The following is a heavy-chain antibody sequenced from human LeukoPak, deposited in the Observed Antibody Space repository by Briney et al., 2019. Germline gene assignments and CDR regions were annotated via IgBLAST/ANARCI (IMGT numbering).Heavy chain of an antibody. CDR3: ARGGRSFGVVIGWFDP. CDR1: GGSISSYY. D-gene: IGHD3-3*01. V-gene: IGHV4-59*01. J-gene: IGHJ5*02. CDR2: IYYSGST. Sequence: PSETLSLTCTVSGGSISSYYWSWIRQPPGKGLEWIGYIYYSGSTNYNPSLKSRVTISVDTSKNQFSLKLSSVTAADTAVYYCARGGRSFGVVIGWFDPWGQGTLVTVSS.